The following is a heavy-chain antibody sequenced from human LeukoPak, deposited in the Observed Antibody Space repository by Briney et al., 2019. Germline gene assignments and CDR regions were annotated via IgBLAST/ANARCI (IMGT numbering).Heavy chain of an antibody. CDR3: ARISSDSTSYYDH. V-gene: IGHV3-74*01. J-gene: IGHJ4*02. CDR2: INSEGSTI. Sequence: GGSLRLSCAGSGITFSTYWMHWVRQAPGKGLVWVSRINSEGSTISYADSVKGRFTISRDNAKNTLFLQMNSLRAEDTAVYYCARISSDSTSYYDHWGQGTLVTVSS. D-gene: IGHD3-22*01. CDR1: GITFSTYW.